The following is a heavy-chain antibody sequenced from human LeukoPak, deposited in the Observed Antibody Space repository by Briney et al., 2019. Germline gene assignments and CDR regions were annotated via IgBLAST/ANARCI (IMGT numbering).Heavy chain of an antibody. V-gene: IGHV1-18*01. CDR1: GYTFTSYG. D-gene: IGHD3-9*01. J-gene: IGHJ4*02. CDR2: IGAYNGNT. Sequence: ASVKVSCKASGYTFTSYGISWVRQAPGQGLEWMGWIGAYNGNTNYAQKLQGRVTMTTDTSTSTAYMELRSLRSDDTAVYYCAREREYYDILTGYYDYWGQGTLVTVSS. CDR3: AREREYYDILTGYYDY.